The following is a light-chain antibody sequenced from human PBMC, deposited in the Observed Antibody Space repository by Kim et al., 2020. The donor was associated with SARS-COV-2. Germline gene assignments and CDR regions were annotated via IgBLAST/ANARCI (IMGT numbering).Light chain of an antibody. CDR1: DSDTGRYNY. CDR3: SSYTGSNTLI. CDR2: VVS. J-gene: IGLJ2*01. Sequence: GQPVTTSCTGTDSDTGRYNYGSWYQNHPGRAPKLMIYVVSRRPSGVPDRFSGSKAGNTASLTVSGLQAEDEADYYCSSYTGSNTLIFGGGTKLTVL. V-gene: IGLV2-8*01.